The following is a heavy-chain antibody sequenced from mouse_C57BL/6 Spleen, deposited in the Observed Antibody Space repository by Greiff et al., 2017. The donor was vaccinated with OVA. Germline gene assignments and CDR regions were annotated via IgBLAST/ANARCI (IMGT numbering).Heavy chain of an antibody. CDR1: SYTFTSYT. CDR3: ARHEDSHNYGSRGFDY. V-gene: IGHV1-62-2*01. J-gene: IGHJ2*01. D-gene: IGHD1-1*01. Sequence: QFHLQPSLSYLFKLFSSFNLSFNSSSYTFTSYTIHLLKQISGQCLEWIGWFYPGSVSIKYNEKFKDKATLTADKSSSTVYMMLSRLTSEDTAVYFGARHEDSHNYGSRGFDYWGQGTTLTVSS. CDR2: FYPGSVSI.